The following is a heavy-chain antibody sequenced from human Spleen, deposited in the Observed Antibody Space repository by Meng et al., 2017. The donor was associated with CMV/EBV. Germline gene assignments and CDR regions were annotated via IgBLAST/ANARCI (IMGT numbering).Heavy chain of an antibody. CDR3: ARDPVVPAALDY. J-gene: IGHJ4*02. Sequence: ASVKVSCKASGYNFTGYYMHWVRQAPGQGLEWMGWINPNSGGTNYAQKFRGRVTMTRHTSISTAYMELSRLRSDDTAVYYCARDPVVPAALDYWGQGTLVTVSS. CDR2: INPNSGGT. D-gene: IGHD2-2*01. V-gene: IGHV1-2*02. CDR1: GYNFTGYY.